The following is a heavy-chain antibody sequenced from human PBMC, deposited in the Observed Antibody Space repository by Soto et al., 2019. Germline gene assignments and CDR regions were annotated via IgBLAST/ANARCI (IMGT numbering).Heavy chain of an antibody. D-gene: IGHD2-2*01. CDR2: IIPILNSP. CDR1: GGTFGSYA. CDR3: AREAPYCTSATCPKFYDMDV. J-gene: IGHJ6*02. V-gene: IGHV1-69*13. Sequence: SVKVSCKASGGTFGSYAITWVRRAPGQGLEWLGGIIPILNSPAYAQKFQARVVIAADEITNTAYMELNSLRFDDTAVYYCAREAPYCTSATCPKFYDMDVWGQGTTVTVSS.